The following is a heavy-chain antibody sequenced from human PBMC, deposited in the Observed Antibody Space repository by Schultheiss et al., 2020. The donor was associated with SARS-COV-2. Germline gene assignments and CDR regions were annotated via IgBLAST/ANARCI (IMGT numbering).Heavy chain of an antibody. CDR2: INHSGST. CDR1: DGSFRDYF. CDR3: AREIMAPRGLQYGMDV. V-gene: IGHV4-34*01. D-gene: IGHD4-11*01. J-gene: IGHJ6*02. Sequence: SETLSLTCAVYDGSFRDYFWSWIRQPPGGGLEWIGEINHSGSTNYNPSLKSRVTISVDTSKNQFSLKLSSVTAADTAVYYCAREIMAPRGLQYGMDVWGQGTTVTVSS.